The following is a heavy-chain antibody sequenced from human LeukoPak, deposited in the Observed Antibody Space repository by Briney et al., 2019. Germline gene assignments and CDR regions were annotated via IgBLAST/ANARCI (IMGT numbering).Heavy chain of an antibody. J-gene: IGHJ4*02. CDR3: ARGRDSYGYVYFDY. D-gene: IGHD5-18*01. Sequence: PGRSLRLSCAASGFTFSSYGMHWVRQAPGKGLEWVAVIWYDGSNKYYADSVKGRFTISRDNSKNTLYLQMNSLRAEDTAVYYCARGRDSYGYVYFDYWGQGTLVTVSS. CDR2: IWYDGSNK. CDR1: GFTFSSYG. V-gene: IGHV3-33*01.